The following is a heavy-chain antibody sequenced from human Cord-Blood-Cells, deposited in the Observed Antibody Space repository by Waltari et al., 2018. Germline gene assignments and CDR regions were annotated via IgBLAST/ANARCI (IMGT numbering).Heavy chain of an antibody. CDR1: GYSISSGYY. Sequence: QVQLQESGPGLVKPSETLSLTCAVSGYSISSGYYWGWIRQPPGKGLEWIGSIYHSGSTYSNPSLKSRVTISVDTSKNQFSMKLSSVTAADTAVYYCATKAQYCSSTSCYNWFDPWGQGTLVTVSS. J-gene: IGHJ5*02. D-gene: IGHD2-2*01. CDR2: IYHSGST. CDR3: ATKAQYCSSTSCYNWFDP. V-gene: IGHV4-38-2*01.